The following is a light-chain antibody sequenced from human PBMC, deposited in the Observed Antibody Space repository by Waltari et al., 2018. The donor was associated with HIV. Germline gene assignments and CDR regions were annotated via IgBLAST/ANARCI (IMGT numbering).Light chain of an antibody. V-gene: IGLV2-23*02. CDR3: CSYVSEIVPCV. CDR2: DVS. Sequence: MTQSASVSGSPGQSITIPCTGTSSDDEAYNLVSWYQQHPGKAPRLIIYDVSERPAGVSNRFTGSKSGNTASLTISGLQAEDEADYYCCSYVSEIVPCVFGGGTKLTVL. J-gene: IGLJ3*02. CDR1: SSDDEAYNL.